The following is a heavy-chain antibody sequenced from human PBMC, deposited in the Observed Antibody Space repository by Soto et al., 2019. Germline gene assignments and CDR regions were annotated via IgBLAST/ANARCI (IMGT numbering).Heavy chain of an antibody. CDR3: ARTYSSSFDNDFYYYGLDV. V-gene: IGHV1-69*06. D-gene: IGHD6-6*01. CDR2: IIPVFGTT. J-gene: IGHJ6*02. CDR1: GTTFTKYA. Sequence: QVQLVQSGAGVKKPGSSVKVSCKASGTTFTKYAISWVRQAPGQGLEWMGGIIPVFGTTHYAQKLQGRVTITADTSTTTAYMELSSLRADDTAIFYGARTYSSSFDNDFYYYGLDVWGQGTTVTVSS.